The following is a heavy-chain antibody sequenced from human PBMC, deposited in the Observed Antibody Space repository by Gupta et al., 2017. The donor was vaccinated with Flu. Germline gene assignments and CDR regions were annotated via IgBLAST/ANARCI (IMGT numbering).Heavy chain of an antibody. Sequence: PGKGLEWISGMSASGSRTYYADSVKGRFTISRDTSKNTLDLQMNSLRADDTAIYYCAKNRVAGAISYYYGLDVWGQGTTVTVSS. CDR2: MSASGSRT. J-gene: IGHJ6*02. D-gene: IGHD1-26*01. CDR3: AKNRVAGAISYYYGLDV. V-gene: IGHV3-23*01.